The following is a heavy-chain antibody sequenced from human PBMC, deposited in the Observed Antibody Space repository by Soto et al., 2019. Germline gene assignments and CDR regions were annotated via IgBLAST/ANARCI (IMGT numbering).Heavy chain of an antibody. J-gene: IGHJ6*02. CDR2: IIPIFGTA. V-gene: IGHV1-69*01. D-gene: IGHD3-22*01. CDR1: GGTFSSYA. Sequence: QVQLVQSGAEVKKPGSSVKVSCKASGGTFSSYAISWVRQAPGQGLEWMGGIIPIFGTANYAQKFQGRVTITADESTSTAYMELSSLRSEDPAVYYCARASSSYYYDSSGYYSYYYYGMDVWGQGTTVTVSS. CDR3: ARASSSYYYDSSGYYSYYYYGMDV.